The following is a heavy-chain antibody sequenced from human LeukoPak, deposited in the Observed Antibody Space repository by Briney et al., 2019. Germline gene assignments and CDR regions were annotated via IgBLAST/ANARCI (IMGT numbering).Heavy chain of an antibody. V-gene: IGHV1-2*02. CDR1: GYTFTGYY. CDR3: ASRVSSGWYVLDY. J-gene: IGHJ4*02. Sequence: ASVKVSCKASGYTFTGYYMHWVRQAPGQGLEWMGWINPNSGGTNYAQKFQGRVTMTRDTSISTAYMELSRLRSDDTAVYYRASRVSSGWYVLDYWGQGTLVTVSS. D-gene: IGHD6-19*01. CDR2: INPNSGGT.